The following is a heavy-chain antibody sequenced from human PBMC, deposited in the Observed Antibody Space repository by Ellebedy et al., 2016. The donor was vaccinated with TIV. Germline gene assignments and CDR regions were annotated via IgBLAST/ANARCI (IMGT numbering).Heavy chain of an antibody. J-gene: IGHJ4*02. CDR3: AKDRTSGDGYWVFDN. CDR1: GFTFNNYA. V-gene: IGHV3-23*01. Sequence: GESLKISCAASGFTFNNYAMSWVRQAPGKGLEWVSGIVGSGSQKYADSVKGRFTISRDNSKRTVDLQMNGLRAEDTAIYFCAKDRTSGDGYWVFDNWGQGTLVSVSS. CDR2: IVGSGS. D-gene: IGHD5-18*01.